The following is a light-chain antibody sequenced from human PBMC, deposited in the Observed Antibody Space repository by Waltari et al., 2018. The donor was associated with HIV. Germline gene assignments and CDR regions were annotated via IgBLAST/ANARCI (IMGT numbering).Light chain of an antibody. Sequence: SAVTQPASVSGRPGQSVTISCTGDDNDFGLCNFVSWYQQHPDKVHRLIFSAVDSRASGIPDRFSASKSGETAFLTISSLRTEDEAVYYCASFTADDTMMFGGGTLVTVL. J-gene: IGLJ3*02. CDR2: AVD. CDR1: DNDFGLCNF. V-gene: IGLV2-14*03. CDR3: ASFTADDTMM.